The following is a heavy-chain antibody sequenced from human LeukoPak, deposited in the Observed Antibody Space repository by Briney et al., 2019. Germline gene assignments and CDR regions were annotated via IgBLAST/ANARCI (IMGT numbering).Heavy chain of an antibody. D-gene: IGHD4-23*01. Sequence: GGSLRLSCAASGFTLSSYGMHWVRQAPGKGLEWVAVISYDGSNKYYADSVKGRFTISRDNSKNTLYLQMSSLRAEDTAVYYCSSDGGKNFDYWGQGTLVTVSS. J-gene: IGHJ4*02. V-gene: IGHV3-30*03. CDR2: ISYDGSNK. CDR1: GFTLSSYG. CDR3: SSDGGKNFDY.